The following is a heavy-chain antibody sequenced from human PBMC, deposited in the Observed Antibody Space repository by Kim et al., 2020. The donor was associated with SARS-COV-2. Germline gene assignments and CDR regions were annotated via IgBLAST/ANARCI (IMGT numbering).Heavy chain of an antibody. CDR2: ITWNSGRI. Sequence: GGSLRLSCAASGFTFGDHAMHWVRQAPGKGLEWVSGITWNSGRIDYAASVRGRFTISRDNAKNSLYLQMNSLRAEDTALYYCAKVGGRKDSYRDSIYYY. CDR1: GFTFGDHA. CDR3: AKVGGRKDSYRDSIYYY. V-gene: IGHV3-9*01. J-gene: IGHJ6*01. D-gene: IGHD4-17*01.